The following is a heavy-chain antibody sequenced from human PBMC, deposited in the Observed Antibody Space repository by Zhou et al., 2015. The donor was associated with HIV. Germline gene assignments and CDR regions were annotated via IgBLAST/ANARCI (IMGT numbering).Heavy chain of an antibody. V-gene: IGHV1-18*01. J-gene: IGHJ4*02. Sequence: QVQLVQSATEVKKSGASVKVSCKASGYTLGNYGVSWVRQAPGKGLEWMGWTYNGYTKYAPKFQDRVTMTTDTSTSTAYMEMRSLTSDDTAVYYCTRDSSVWGIAATFDVWGQGTQV. CDR2: TYNGYT. D-gene: IGHD3-16*01. CDR3: TRDSSVWGIAATFDV. CDR1: GYTLGNYG.